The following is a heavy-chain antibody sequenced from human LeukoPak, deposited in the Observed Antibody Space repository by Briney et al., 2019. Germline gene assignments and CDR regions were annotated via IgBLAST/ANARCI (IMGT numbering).Heavy chain of an antibody. CDR3: ARGVPFYYGSGRRTPFDY. J-gene: IGHJ4*02. V-gene: IGHV4-34*01. CDR2: INHSGST. D-gene: IGHD3-10*01. Sequence: PSETLSLTCAVYGGSFSGYYWSWIRQPPGKGLEWIGEINHSGSTNYNPSLKGRVTISVDTSKNQFSLKLSSVTAADTAVYYCARGVPFYYGSGRRTPFDYWGQGTLVTVSS. CDR1: GGSFSGYY.